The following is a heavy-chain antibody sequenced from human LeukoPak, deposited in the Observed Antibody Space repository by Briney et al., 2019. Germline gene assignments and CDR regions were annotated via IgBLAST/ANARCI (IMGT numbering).Heavy chain of an antibody. J-gene: IGHJ4*02. Sequence: GGSLRLSCAASGLTFSSYGMHWVRQAPGKGLEWVAFIWYDGSNKYYADSVKGRFTISRDDSKKAVYLEMNSLRVEDTALYYCARDGSGRDIDYWGQGTRVTVSS. CDR3: ARDGSGRDIDY. D-gene: IGHD1-26*01. CDR2: IWYDGSNK. CDR1: GLTFSSYG. V-gene: IGHV3-33*01.